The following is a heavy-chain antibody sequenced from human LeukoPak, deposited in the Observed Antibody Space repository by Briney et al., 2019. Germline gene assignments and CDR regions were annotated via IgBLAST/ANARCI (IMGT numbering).Heavy chain of an antibody. Sequence: GESLKISCKGSGYSFTTYWIAWVRQMPGKGLEWMGLIYPGDSDTRYSPSFQGQVSISADKSISTAYLQWSSLQASDTAMYYCARRGNIAVAAAYWGQGTLVTVSS. CDR3: ARRGNIAVAAAY. CDR1: GYSFTTYW. J-gene: IGHJ4*02. D-gene: IGHD6-19*01. V-gene: IGHV5-51*01. CDR2: IYPGDSDT.